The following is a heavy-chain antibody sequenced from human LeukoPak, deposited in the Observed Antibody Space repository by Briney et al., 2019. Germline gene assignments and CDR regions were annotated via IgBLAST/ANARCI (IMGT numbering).Heavy chain of an antibody. CDR2: MNPNSGNT. V-gene: IGHV1-8*03. Sequence: ASVKVSCKASGYTFTSYDINWVRQATGQGLEWMGWMNPNSGNTGYAQKFQGRVTITRNTSISTAYMELSSLRSEDTAVYYCARVFTIFGVVTMGYWSQGTLVTVSS. D-gene: IGHD3-3*01. CDR3: ARVFTIFGVVTMGY. CDR1: GYTFTSYD. J-gene: IGHJ4*02.